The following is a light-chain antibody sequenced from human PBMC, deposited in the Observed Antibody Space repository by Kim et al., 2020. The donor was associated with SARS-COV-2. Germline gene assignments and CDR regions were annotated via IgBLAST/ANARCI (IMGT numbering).Light chain of an antibody. Sequence: GALGQTGRITCQGAGLRSHYASWYRQNPGQAPVLVIYGKNNRPSGIPARFSGSTSGNTASLTITGAQAEDEADYYCNCRDSNHWVFGGGTQLTVL. CDR1: GLRSHY. CDR2: GKN. V-gene: IGLV3-19*01. J-gene: IGLJ3*02. CDR3: NCRDSNHWV.